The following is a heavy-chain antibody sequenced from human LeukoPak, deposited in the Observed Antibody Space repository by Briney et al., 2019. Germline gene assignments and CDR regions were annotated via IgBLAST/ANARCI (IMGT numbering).Heavy chain of an antibody. Sequence: PGGSLRLSCAASGFTFDDYSMHWVRQRPGKGLEWVSLISWDGSDTDYRVSVKGRFSISRDNSQNSLYLQMNSLRTEDTALYYCAKDLNTARGDAFDVWGQGTMVSVSS. CDR2: ISWDGSDT. CDR3: AKDLNTARGDAFDV. J-gene: IGHJ3*01. V-gene: IGHV3-43*01. CDR1: GFTFDDYS. D-gene: IGHD5-18*01.